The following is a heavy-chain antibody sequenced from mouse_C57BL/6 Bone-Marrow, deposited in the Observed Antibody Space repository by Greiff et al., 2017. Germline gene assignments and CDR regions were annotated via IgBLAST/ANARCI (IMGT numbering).Heavy chain of an antibody. CDR2: ISYSGST. V-gene: IGHV3-8*01. CDR1: GYSSTSDY. D-gene: IGHD2-2*01. Sequence: EVKLVESGPGLAKPSQTLSLTCSVTGYSSTSDYWNWIRKFPGNKLEYMGYISYSGSTYYNPSLKSRISITRDTSKNQYYLQLNSVTTEDTATYYCARSKVTGAMDYWGQGTSVTVSS. J-gene: IGHJ4*01. CDR3: ARSKVTGAMDY.